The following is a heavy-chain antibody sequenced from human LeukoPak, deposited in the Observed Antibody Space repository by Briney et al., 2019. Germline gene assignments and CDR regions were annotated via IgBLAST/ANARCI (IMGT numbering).Heavy chain of an antibody. CDR2: ISGSGGST. J-gene: IGHJ5*02. D-gene: IGHD2-2*01. Sequence: GGSLRLSCAASGFTFSSYAMSWVRQAPGKGLEWVSAISGSGGSTYYADSVKGRFTISRDNSKNTLYLQMNSLRAEDTAVYYCAKRDCSSTSCPRAVGWFDPWGQGTLVTVSS. V-gene: IGHV3-23*01. CDR3: AKRDCSSTSCPRAVGWFDP. CDR1: GFTFSSYA.